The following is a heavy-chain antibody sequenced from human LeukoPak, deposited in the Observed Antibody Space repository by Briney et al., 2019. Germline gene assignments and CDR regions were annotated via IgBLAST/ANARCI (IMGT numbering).Heavy chain of an antibody. CDR2: ISYDGSNK. CDR1: GFTFSSYG. Sequence: PGGSLRLSCAASGFTFSSYGMHWVRQAPGKGLEWVAVISYDGSNKYYADSVKGRFTISRDNSKNTLYLQMNSLRAEDTAVYYCARGTYVGGAFDIWGQGTTVTVSS. D-gene: IGHD3-10*01. CDR3: ARGTYVGGAFDI. J-gene: IGHJ3*02. V-gene: IGHV3-30*19.